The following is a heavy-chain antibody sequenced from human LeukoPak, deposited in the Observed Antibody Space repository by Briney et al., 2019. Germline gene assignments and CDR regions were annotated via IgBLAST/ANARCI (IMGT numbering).Heavy chain of an antibody. V-gene: IGHV3-48*03. D-gene: IGHD2-15*01. CDR1: GFTLSGYE. Sequence: GGSLRLSCAASGFTLSGYEMSWVRQAPGKGLEWISYISGSGRTIYYADSVKGRFTISRDNAKNSLYLQMNSLRAEDTAVYYCARDRLVAGLYFDYWGQGILVTVSS. CDR3: ARDRLVAGLYFDY. J-gene: IGHJ4*02. CDR2: ISGSGRTI.